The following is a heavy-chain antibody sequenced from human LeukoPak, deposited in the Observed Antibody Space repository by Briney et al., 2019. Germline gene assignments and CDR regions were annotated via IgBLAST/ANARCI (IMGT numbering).Heavy chain of an antibody. V-gene: IGHV1-2*02. D-gene: IGHD2-15*01. J-gene: IGHJ5*02. CDR2: INPNSGGT. Sequence: GASVKVSCKASGYTFTSYYMHWVRQAPGQGLEWMGWINPNSGGTNFAQKFQGRVTMTRDTSISTAYMELSRLRSDDTAVYYCARASPIVVVVAATLFRFDPWGQGTLVTVSS. CDR3: ARASPIVVVVAATLFRFDP. CDR1: GYTFTSYY.